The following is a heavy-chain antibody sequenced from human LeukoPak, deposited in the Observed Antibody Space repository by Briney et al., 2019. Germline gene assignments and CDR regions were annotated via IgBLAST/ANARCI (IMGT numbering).Heavy chain of an antibody. D-gene: IGHD5-12*01. CDR3: AREGDIVATTLFDY. J-gene: IGHJ4*02. Sequence: ASVKVSCKASGGTFSSYAISWVRQAPGQGLEWMGGIIPIFGTANYAQKFQGRVTITADESTSTAYMELSSLRSEDTAVYYCAREGDIVATTLFDYWGQGTLVTVSS. CDR1: GGTFSSYA. V-gene: IGHV1-69*01. CDR2: IIPIFGTA.